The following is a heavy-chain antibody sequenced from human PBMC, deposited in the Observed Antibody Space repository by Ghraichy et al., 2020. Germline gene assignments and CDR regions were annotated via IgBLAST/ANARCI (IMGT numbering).Heavy chain of an antibody. CDR3: ARVSGFTSSGYYIKLYLDQ. CDR1: GYIFSSQG. V-gene: IGHV1-18*01. D-gene: IGHD3-22*01. Sequence: ASVKVSCKASGYIFSSQGISWVRQAPGEGLEWMGWISPYNGDTDYAQNLQDRVTMTTDTSTNTAYMELRSLRSDDTAVYFCARVSGFTSSGYYIKLYLDQWGQGTLVTVSS. CDR2: ISPYNGDT. J-gene: IGHJ4*02.